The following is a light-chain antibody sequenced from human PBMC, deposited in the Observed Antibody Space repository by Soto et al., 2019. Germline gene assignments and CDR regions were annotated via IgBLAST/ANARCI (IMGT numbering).Light chain of an antibody. V-gene: IGKV1-39*01. J-gene: IGKJ2*01. Sequence: DLQMTQSPSSLSASVGDRVSITCRASQGIRIYLNWYQQKPGRAPKLLIYAASTLQSGVPSRFSGSGSGTEFTLTISSLQPEDFATYYCQQSYSPLMYTFGLGTNLEIK. CDR1: QGIRIY. CDR3: QQSYSPLMYT. CDR2: AAS.